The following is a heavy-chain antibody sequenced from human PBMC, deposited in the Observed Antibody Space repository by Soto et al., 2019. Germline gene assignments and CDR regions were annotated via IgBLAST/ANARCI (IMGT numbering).Heavy chain of an antibody. J-gene: IGHJ4*01. Sequence: IRQPPGKGLEWIGHIYYSGNIYYNPSLKSRVPISLNTSKTKFSLKLSSVTAADTAGYYCARVPYF. CDR3: ARVPYF. CDR2: IYYSGNI. V-gene: IGHV4-30-4*01.